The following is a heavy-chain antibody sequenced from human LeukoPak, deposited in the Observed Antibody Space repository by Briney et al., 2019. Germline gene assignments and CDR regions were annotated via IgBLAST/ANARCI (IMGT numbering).Heavy chain of an antibody. CDR1: GGSISSYY. Sequence: KPSETLSLTCTVSGGSISSYYWSWIRQPPGKGLGWIGYIYYSGSTNYNRSLKSRVTISVDTSKNPFSLKLSSVTAADTAVYYCARVAIGYCSSTSCYGAFDIWGQGTMVTVSS. CDR2: IYYSGST. D-gene: IGHD2-2*01. CDR3: ARVAIGYCSSTSCYGAFDI. J-gene: IGHJ3*02. V-gene: IGHV4-59*01.